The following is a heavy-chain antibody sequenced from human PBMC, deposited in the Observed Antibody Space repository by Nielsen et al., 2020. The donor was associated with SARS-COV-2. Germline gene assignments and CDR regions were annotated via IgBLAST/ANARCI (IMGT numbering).Heavy chain of an antibody. J-gene: IGHJ5*02. CDR2: SNQGGDA. CDR3: ARGGSGWYNWFDP. V-gene: IGHV4-34*01. Sequence: SETLSLTCTVYGGSLRGYFWIWLRQPPGKGLEWIGESNQGGDANYSPSLKNRVTISMDTSKMQFSLKLSSVTAADTAVYYCARGGSGWYNWFDPWGQGTLVTVSS. D-gene: IGHD6-19*01. CDR1: GGSLRGYF.